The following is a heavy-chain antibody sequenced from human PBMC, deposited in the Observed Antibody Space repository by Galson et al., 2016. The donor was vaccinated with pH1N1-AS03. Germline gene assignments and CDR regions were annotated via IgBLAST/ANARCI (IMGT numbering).Heavy chain of an antibody. Sequence: SVKVSCKASGLTFSSYAISWVRQAPGQGLEWMGGVKGVFRTTNYAQKFQGRITITMDQSTGTAYMEVSSLRAEDTAVYYCETAGNYFEIRLFDYWGQGTPVTVFS. J-gene: IGHJ4*02. CDR3: ETAGNYFEIRLFDY. CDR1: GLTFSSYA. D-gene: IGHD3-10*01. V-gene: IGHV1-69*05. CDR2: VKGVFRTT.